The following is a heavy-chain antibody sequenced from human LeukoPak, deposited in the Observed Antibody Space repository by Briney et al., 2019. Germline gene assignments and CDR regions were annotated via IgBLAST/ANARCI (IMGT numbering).Heavy chain of an antibody. J-gene: IGHJ3*02. D-gene: IGHD2-15*01. CDR2: IYSGGST. CDR3: ERRCGGSCFYAFDI. Sequence: GGSLRLSCAASGFTVSSNYMSWVRQAPGEGLEWVSVIYSGGSTYYADSVKGRLTISRDNSKNTLYLQMNSLRAEDTAVYYCERRCGGSCFYAFDIWGQGTMVTVSS. CDR1: GFTVSSNY. V-gene: IGHV3-66*01.